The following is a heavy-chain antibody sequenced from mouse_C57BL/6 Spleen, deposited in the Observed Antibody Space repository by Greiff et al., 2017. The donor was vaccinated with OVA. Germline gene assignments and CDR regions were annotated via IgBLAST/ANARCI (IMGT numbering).Heavy chain of an antibody. D-gene: IGHD2-10*02. Sequence: EVKLVESGPGLVKPSQSLSLTCSVTGYSITSGYYWNWIRQFPGNKLEWMGYISYDGSNIYNPSLKNRISITRDTSKNQFFLKLNSVTTEDTATYYCARDDGPSPYYFDYWGQGTTLTVSS. CDR3: ARDDGPSPYYFDY. CDR1: GYSITSGYY. V-gene: IGHV3-6*01. CDR2: ISYDGSN. J-gene: IGHJ2*01.